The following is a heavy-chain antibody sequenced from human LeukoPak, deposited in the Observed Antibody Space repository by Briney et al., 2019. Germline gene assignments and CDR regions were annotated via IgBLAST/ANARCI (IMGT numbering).Heavy chain of an antibody. CDR3: ARALGGDYVDWFDP. J-gene: IGHJ5*02. CDR2: IIPIFGTA. V-gene: IGHV1-69*05. Sequence: GASVKVSFKASGCTFSNYAISWGREAPGQGLEWMGRIIPIFGTANYAQKCQGRVEITTDESTSTAYLELSSLRSADTAVYYCARALGGDYVDWFDPWGQGTLVTVSS. CDR1: GCTFSNYA. D-gene: IGHD4-17*01.